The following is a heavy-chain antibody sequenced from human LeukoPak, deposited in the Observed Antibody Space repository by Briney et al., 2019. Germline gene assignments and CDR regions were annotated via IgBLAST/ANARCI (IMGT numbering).Heavy chain of an antibody. D-gene: IGHD3-9*01. CDR3: ALLHYDILTVWFDP. Sequence: SGPTLVKPTQTLTLTCTFSGFSLSTSGVGVGWIRQPPGKALEWLALIYWDDDKRYSPSLKSRLTITKDTSKNQVVLTMTNMDSVDTATYYCALLHYDILTVWFDPWGQGTLVTVSS. CDR2: IYWDDDK. J-gene: IGHJ5*02. CDR1: GFSLSTSGVG. V-gene: IGHV2-5*02.